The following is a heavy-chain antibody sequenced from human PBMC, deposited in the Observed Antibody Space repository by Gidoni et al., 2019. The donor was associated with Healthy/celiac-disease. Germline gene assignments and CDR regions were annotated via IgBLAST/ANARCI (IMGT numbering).Heavy chain of an antibody. D-gene: IGHD3-22*01. CDR1: GGSISSSSYY. J-gene: IGHJ4*02. V-gene: IGHV4-39*01. CDR3: ARRGYYYDSSGYLLGGLDWAEIDY. CDR2: IYYSGST. Sequence: QLQLQESGPGLVKPSETLSLTCTVSGGSISSSSYYWGWLRQPPGKGLEWIGSIYYSGSTYYNPSLKSRVTISVDTSKNQFSLKLSSVTAADTAVYYCARRGYYYDSSGYLLGGLDWAEIDYWGQGTLVTVSS.